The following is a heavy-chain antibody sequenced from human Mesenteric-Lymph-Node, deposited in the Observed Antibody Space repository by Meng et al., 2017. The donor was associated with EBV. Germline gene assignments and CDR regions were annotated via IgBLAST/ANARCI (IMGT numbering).Heavy chain of an antibody. D-gene: IGHD3-10*01. CDR1: GGSFSGYY. CDR3: ARGYGSGHL. CDR2: INHSGST. J-gene: IGHJ4*02. V-gene: IGHV4-34*01. Sequence: QVLLQAWGAVLLKPSETLSLTCAVYGGSFSGYYWSWIRQPPGKGLEWIGEINHSGSTNYNPSLKSRVTISVDTSKNQFSLKLSSVTAADTAVYYCARGYGSGHLWGQGTLVTVSS.